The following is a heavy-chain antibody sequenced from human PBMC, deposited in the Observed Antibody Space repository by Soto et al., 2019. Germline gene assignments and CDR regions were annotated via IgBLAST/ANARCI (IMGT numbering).Heavy chain of an antibody. D-gene: IGHD3-9*01. Sequence: PGESRKISCKGSGYSFTSYWIGWVRQMPGKGLEWMGIIYPGDSDTRYSPSFQGQVTISADKSISTAYLQWSSLKASDTAMYYCARRHGDDILTGYLPGDSHFDSWGQGTLVTVSS. CDR1: GYSFTSYW. CDR2: IYPGDSDT. J-gene: IGHJ4*02. CDR3: ARRHGDDILTGYLPGDSHFDS. V-gene: IGHV5-51*01.